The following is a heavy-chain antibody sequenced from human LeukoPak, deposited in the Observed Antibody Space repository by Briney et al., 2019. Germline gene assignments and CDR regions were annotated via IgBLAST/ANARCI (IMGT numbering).Heavy chain of an antibody. CDR2: ISGSGGST. Sequence: GGSLRLSCAASGFTFSSYAMSWVRQAPGKGLEWVSAISGSGGSTYYADSVKGRFTISRDNSKNTLSLQMNSLRAEDTAVYYCARGMAMVGYFDYWGQGTLVTVSS. V-gene: IGHV3-23*01. CDR1: GFTFSSYA. D-gene: IGHD2-8*01. CDR3: ARGMAMVGYFDY. J-gene: IGHJ4*02.